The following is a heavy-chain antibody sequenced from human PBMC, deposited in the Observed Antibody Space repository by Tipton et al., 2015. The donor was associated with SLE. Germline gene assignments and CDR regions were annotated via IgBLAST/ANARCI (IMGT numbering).Heavy chain of an antibody. CDR2: IYTSGST. CDR1: GDSITGSSYF. CDR3: ARAVDGAYYYDSSGQGWFDP. D-gene: IGHD3-22*01. Sequence: TLSLTCTVSGDSITGSSYFWGWIRQPPGKGLEWIGRIYTSGSTNYNPSLKSRVTISVDTAKNQLSLKLSSVTAADTAVYYCARAVDGAYYYDSSGQGWFDPWGQGTLVTVSS. V-gene: IGHV4-61*02. J-gene: IGHJ5*02.